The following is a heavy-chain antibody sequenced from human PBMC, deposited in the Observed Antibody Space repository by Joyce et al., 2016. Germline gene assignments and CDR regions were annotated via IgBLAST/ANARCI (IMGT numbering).Heavy chain of an antibody. D-gene: IGHD6-6*01. CDR2: INTDGRST. Sequence: EVQLVESGGGLVQPGGSLRLSCAASGFSFSGYWLHWVCQAPGKGLVWFLRINTDGRSTRCADAVKARFTISRDNAKNTLYLQMNSLRAEYTAVYYCVRGISARPGGHNWFDPWGQGTLVTVSS. J-gene: IGHJ5*02. CDR1: GFSFSGYW. CDR3: VRGISARPGGHNWFDP. V-gene: IGHV3-74*01.